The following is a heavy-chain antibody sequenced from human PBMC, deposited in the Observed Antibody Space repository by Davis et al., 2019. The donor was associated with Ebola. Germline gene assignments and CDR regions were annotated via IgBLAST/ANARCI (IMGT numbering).Heavy chain of an antibody. D-gene: IGHD1-26*01. Sequence: GGSLRLSCAASGFIFRNYVMSWXXQAPRTFLHSFSTLCTSADTYYADSVKGRFTISRDNSRNTLYLQMNGLRVEDTAIYYCAKDTSNIWFDVWGQGTMVTVSS. V-gene: IGHV3-23*01. J-gene: IGHJ3*01. CDR1: GFIFRNYV. CDR2: LCTSADT. CDR3: AKDTSNIWFDV.